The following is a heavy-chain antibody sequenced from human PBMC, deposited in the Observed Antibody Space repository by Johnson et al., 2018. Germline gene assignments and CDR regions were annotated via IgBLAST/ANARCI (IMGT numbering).Heavy chain of an antibody. CDR1: GFTFSTYA. V-gene: IGHV3-30-3*01. J-gene: IGHJ6*03. CDR3: ARGAVGYYYYMDV. CDR2: ISNDGADK. Sequence: QVQLVESGGGVVQPGRSVRLSCAASGFTFSTYAMHWVRQAPGQGLEWVAVISNDGADKYYADSVKGRFTISGDNSKNTLYLQMNSLRVDDTAVYYWARGAVGYYYYMDVWGKGTPVTVSS. D-gene: IGHD6-19*01.